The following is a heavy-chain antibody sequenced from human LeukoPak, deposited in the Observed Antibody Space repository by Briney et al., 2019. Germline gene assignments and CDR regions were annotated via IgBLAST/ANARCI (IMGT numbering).Heavy chain of an antibody. Sequence: SVKVSCKASGGTFSSYAISWVRQAPGQGLEWVGGIILIFGTANYAQKFQGRVTITADESTNTAYMELSSLRSEDTAVYYCARGEVPPHYFDYWGQGTLVTVSS. J-gene: IGHJ4*02. CDR3: ARGEVPPHYFDY. V-gene: IGHV1-69*13. CDR1: GGTFSSYA. CDR2: IILIFGTA.